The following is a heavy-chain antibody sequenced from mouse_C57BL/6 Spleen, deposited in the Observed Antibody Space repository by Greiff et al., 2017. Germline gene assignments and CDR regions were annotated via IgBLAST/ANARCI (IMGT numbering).Heavy chain of an antibody. CDR2: IDPSDSYT. V-gene: IGHV1-59*01. Sequence: VKLQQPGAELVRPGTSVKLSCKASGYTFTSYWMHWVKQRPGQGLEWIGVIDPSDSYTNYNQKFKGKATLTVDTSSSTAYMQLSSLTSEDSAVYYCARIYDGYYYFDYWGQGTTLTVSS. CDR3: ARIYDGYYYFDY. J-gene: IGHJ2*01. CDR1: GYTFTSYW. D-gene: IGHD2-3*01.